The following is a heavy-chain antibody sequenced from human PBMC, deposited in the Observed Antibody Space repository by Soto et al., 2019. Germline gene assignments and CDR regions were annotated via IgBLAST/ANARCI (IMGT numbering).Heavy chain of an antibody. D-gene: IGHD3-16*01. CDR3: ARVKLGSYDWFDP. CDR1: GFTFSNYW. Sequence: EVQLVESGGGLVQPGGSLRLSCAASGFTFSNYWMHWVRQGPGKGRMWVSRINPDGGPTTYADSVKGRFAIFRDNARNTLYLQMDSLRAEDTGIYYCARVKLGSYDWFDPWGQGTLVSVSS. J-gene: IGHJ5*02. CDR2: INPDGGPT. V-gene: IGHV3-74*01.